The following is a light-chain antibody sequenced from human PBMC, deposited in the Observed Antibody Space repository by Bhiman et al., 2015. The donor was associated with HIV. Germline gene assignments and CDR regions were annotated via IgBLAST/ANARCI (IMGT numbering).Light chain of an antibody. J-gene: IGLJ1*01. Sequence: QSALTQPASVSGSPGQSITISCTGTNSDIGGYDYVSWYQQHPGKAPKLMIYDVSKRPSGVSDRFSGSKSGNSASLTISGLQAQDEADYYCWSYAGTEVFGSGTKVTVL. CDR2: DVS. V-gene: IGLV2-14*01. CDR1: NSDIGGYDY. CDR3: WSYAGTEV.